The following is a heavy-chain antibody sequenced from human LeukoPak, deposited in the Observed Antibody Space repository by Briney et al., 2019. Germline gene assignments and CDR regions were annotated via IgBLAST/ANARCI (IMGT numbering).Heavy chain of an antibody. CDR2: INPNSGGT. J-gene: IGHJ3*02. CDR3: ATARGSSGWYRYAFDI. Sequence: ASVKVSCKASGYTFTGYYMHWVRQAPGQGLEWMGWINPNSGGTNHAQKFQGWVTMTRDTSISTAYMELSRLRSDDTAVYYCATARGSSGWYRYAFDIWGQGTMVTVSS. CDR1: GYTFTGYY. V-gene: IGHV1-2*04. D-gene: IGHD6-19*01.